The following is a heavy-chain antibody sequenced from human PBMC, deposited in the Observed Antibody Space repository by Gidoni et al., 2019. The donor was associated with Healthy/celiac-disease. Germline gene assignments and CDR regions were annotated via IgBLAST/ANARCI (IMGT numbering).Heavy chain of an antibody. Sequence: EVQLLESGGGLVKPGGSLSLSCAACGFPFSNAWMRWVRQAPGKGLEWVGSIKRKTDGGTTDYAEPVKGRFTISRDDSKNTLYLQMNSLKTEDTAVYYCTTAPYCSGGSCYHVRFDPWGQGTLVTVSS. D-gene: IGHD2-15*01. CDR3: TTAPYCSGGSCYHVRFDP. V-gene: IGHV3-15*01. J-gene: IGHJ5*02. CDR1: GFPFSNAW. CDR2: IKRKTDGGTT.